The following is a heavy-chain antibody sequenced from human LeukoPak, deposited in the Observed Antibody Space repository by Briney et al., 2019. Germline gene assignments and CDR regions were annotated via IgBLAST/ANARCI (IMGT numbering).Heavy chain of an antibody. Sequence: ASVKVSCKASGYTFTGYYMHWVRQAPGQGLEWMGWINPNSGGTNYAQKFQGRVTMTRDTSISIAYMELSRLRSDDTAVYYCARDRGRIAVAGYWGQGTLVTVSS. CDR1: GYTFTGYY. CDR2: INPNSGGT. CDR3: ARDRGRIAVAGY. J-gene: IGHJ4*02. V-gene: IGHV1-2*02. D-gene: IGHD6-19*01.